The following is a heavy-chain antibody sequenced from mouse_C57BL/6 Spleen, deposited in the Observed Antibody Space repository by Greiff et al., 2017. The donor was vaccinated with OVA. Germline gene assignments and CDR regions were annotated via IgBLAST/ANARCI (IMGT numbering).Heavy chain of an antibody. V-gene: IGHV1-55*01. CDR2: IYPGSGSP. D-gene: IGHD2-5*01. Sequence: VQLQQPGAELVKPGASVKMSCKASGYTFTSYWITWVKQRPGQGLEWIGDIYPGSGSPNYNEKFKSKATLTVDTSSSTAYLQLSSLTSEDSAVYYCARNSKALDAMDYWGQGTSVTVSS. CDR1: GYTFTSYW. CDR3: ARNSKALDAMDY. J-gene: IGHJ4*01.